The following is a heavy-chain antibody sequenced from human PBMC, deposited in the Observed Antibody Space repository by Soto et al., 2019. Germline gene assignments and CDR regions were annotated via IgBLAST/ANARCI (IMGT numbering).Heavy chain of an antibody. CDR3: ARDVSIHDSSGYFQH. Sequence: QVQLVESGGGVVQPGRSLRLSCAASGFTFSSYAMHWVRQAPGKGLEWVAVISYDGSNKYSADSVKGRFTISRDNSKNTLYLQMNSLRAEDTAVYYCARDVSIHDSSGYFQHWGQGTLVTVSS. D-gene: IGHD3-22*01. V-gene: IGHV3-30-3*01. CDR2: ISYDGSNK. CDR1: GFTFSSYA. J-gene: IGHJ1*01.